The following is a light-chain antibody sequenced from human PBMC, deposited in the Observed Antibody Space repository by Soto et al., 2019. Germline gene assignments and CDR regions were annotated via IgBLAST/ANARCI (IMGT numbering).Light chain of an antibody. CDR2: GAS. CDR3: QQYGRSPLT. Sequence: EIVLTQSPGALSLSLGEKVTLSCRASQSVTSGYLVWYQQKPGQPPRLLIYGASSRATGIPDRFSGSGSGTDFTLTISRLEPEDSAVYYCQQYGRSPLTFGGGPKVEIK. CDR1: QSVTSGY. V-gene: IGKV3-20*01. J-gene: IGKJ4*02.